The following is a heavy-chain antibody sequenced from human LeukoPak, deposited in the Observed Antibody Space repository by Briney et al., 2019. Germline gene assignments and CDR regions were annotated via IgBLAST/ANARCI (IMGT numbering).Heavy chain of an antibody. Sequence: GESLKISCKDSGYNFTSYWIGWVRQMPGKGLEWMGIIYPGDSDTRYSPSFQGQVTTSVDKSINTAYVQWSSLKASDTAMYYCARDLPTTAAAFDIWGQGTMVTVSS. CDR3: ARDLPTTAAAFDI. CDR1: GYNFTSYW. V-gene: IGHV5-51*01. D-gene: IGHD1-1*01. CDR2: IYPGDSDT. J-gene: IGHJ3*02.